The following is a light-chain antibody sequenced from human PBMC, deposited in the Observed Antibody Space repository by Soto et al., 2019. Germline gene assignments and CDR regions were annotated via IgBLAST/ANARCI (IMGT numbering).Light chain of an antibody. CDR2: AAS. J-gene: IGKJ1*01. Sequence: DIRLTQSPSFLSASVGDRVTITCRASQGISSYLTWYQQTPGKAPKLLIYAASTLHSGVPSRFSGSGSGTEFTLIISRLKPEDFATYYCKQLNSFPPTFGQGTKVEIK. CDR1: QGISSY. CDR3: KQLNSFPPT. V-gene: IGKV1-9*01.